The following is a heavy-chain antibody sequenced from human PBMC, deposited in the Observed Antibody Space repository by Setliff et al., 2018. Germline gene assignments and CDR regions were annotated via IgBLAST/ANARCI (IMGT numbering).Heavy chain of an antibody. V-gene: IGHV4-39*01. J-gene: IGHJ4*02. D-gene: IGHD1-1*01. CDR1: GASISSGTYY. CDR2: IYYSGTT. CDR3: ATTGTYRYFDY. Sequence: PSETLSLTCTVSGASISSGTYYWAWIRQPPGKGLEWIGNIYYSGTTYSNPSLKSRVTMSVDTSKNQFSLRLNSVTASDTAVYYCATTGTYRYFDYWGQGTLVTVSS.